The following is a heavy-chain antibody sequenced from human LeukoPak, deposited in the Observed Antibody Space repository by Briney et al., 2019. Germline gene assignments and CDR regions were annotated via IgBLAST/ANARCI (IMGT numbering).Heavy chain of an antibody. CDR1: GGSISSYY. CDR2: IYYSGST. D-gene: IGHD3-10*01. Sequence: PSETLSLTCTVSGGSISSYYWSWIRQPPGKGLEWIGYIYYSGSTNYNPSLKSRVTISVDTSKNQFSLKLSSVTAADTAVYSCARGNDGSRSPSFYFYYMDVWGKGTTVTISS. CDR3: ARGNDGSRSPSFYFYYMDV. J-gene: IGHJ6*03. V-gene: IGHV4-59*01.